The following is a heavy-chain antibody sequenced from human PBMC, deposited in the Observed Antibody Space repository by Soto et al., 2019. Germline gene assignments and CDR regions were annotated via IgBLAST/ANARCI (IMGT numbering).Heavy chain of an antibody. CDR2: IYFSGST. CDR3: ARHGSY. J-gene: IGHJ4*02. CDR1: GVSMNNTSYY. V-gene: IGHV4-39*01. Sequence: QLQLQESGPGLVKPSETLSLTCTVSGVSMNNTSYYWGWIRQSPGKGLEWIGTIYFSGSTFYNPSLKSRLTISIDRSKNQFSLRLTSVTAADTAVYYCARHGSYWGLGTLVAVSS.